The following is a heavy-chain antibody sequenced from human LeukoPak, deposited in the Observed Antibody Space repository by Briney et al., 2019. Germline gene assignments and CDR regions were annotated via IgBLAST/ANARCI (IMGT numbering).Heavy chain of an antibody. CDR2: ISYDGSNK. V-gene: IGHV3-30*04. Sequence: GRSLRLSCAASGFTFSNYAIHWVCQAPGKGLEWVAVISYDGSNKYYADSVKGRFTISRDNSKNTLYLQMNSLRAEDTAVYYCARDFRAGGVTSKASDIWGQGTMVTVSS. CDR3: ARDFRAGGVTSKASDI. D-gene: IGHD3-16*01. J-gene: IGHJ3*02. CDR1: GFTFSNYA.